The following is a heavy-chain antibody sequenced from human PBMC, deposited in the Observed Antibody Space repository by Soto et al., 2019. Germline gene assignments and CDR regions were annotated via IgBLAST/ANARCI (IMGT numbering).Heavy chain of an antibody. CDR2: INPATGAA. V-gene: IGHV1-2*02. J-gene: IGHJ3*02. CDR3: ARGGGVGVAGSAAFDM. CDR1: GYPVTAYY. Sequence: QLHLVQSGAVVKKPGASVTVSCSASGYPVTAYYMHWVRQAPGRGLEWMGGINPATGAAKNTQTFRGRVTMTRDTSTSTVFMELSGLTSEDTAVFYCARGGGVGVAGSAAFDMWGQGTVVTVSS. D-gene: IGHD3-3*01.